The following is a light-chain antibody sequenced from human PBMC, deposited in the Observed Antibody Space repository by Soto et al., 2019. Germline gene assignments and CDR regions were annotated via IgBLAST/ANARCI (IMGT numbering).Light chain of an antibody. Sequence: DIVMTQSPLSLPVTPGEPASISCRSSQSLLHDNGYNFLDWYLQKPGQSPQLLIYLGSNRSSGVPDRFSGSGSGTDFTLKISRVEAEDVGVYSCMQTLHTPLTFGQGTRLE. J-gene: IGKJ5*01. V-gene: IGKV2-28*01. CDR1: QSLLHDNGYNF. CDR3: MQTLHTPLT. CDR2: LGS.